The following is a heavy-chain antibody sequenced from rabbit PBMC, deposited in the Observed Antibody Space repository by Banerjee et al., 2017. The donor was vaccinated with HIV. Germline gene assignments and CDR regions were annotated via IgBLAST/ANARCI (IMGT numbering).Heavy chain of an antibody. J-gene: IGHJ3*01. CDR1: GFDFSSNA. CDR3: AREMDL. Sequence: QSLEESGGDLVKPGASLTLTCTASGFDFSSNAMCWVRQAPGKGLEWIACIAVGSSAGTDYANWAKGRFTISRTSSTTVTLQMTSLTAADTATYFCAREMDLWGPGTLVTVS. V-gene: IGHV1S40*01. CDR2: IAVGSSAGT.